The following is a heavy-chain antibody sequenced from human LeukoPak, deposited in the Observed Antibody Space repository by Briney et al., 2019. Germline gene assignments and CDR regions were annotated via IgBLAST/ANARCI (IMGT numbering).Heavy chain of an antibody. CDR1: GFTFSSYA. D-gene: IGHD6-13*01. V-gene: IGHV3-23*01. CDR2: ISGSGGKT. J-gene: IGHJ4*02. CDR3: AKDRSSWYYPFDY. Sequence: PGGSLRLSCAASGFTFSSYAMSWVRQAPGKGLEWVSAISGSGGKTFYADSVKGRFTISRDNSKNILYLHMSSLRAADTAVYYCAKDRSSWYYPFDYWGQGTLVTVSS.